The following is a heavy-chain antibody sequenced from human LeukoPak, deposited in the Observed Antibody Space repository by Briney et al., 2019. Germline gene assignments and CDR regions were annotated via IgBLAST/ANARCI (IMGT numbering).Heavy chain of an antibody. CDR1: GYTFTSYD. CDR3: ARDFYDSSGYVDY. J-gene: IGHJ4*02. V-gene: IGHV1-8*03. D-gene: IGHD3-22*01. CDR2: MNPNSGNT. Sequence: GASVKVSCKASGYTFTSYDINWVRQATGQGLEWMGWMNPNSGNTGYAQKFQGRVTITRNTSISTAYMELSSLRSDDTAVYYCARDFYDSSGYVDYWGQGTLVTVSS.